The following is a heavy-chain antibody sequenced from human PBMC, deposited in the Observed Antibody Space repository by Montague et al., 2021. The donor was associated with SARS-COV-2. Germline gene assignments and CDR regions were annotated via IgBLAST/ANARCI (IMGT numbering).Heavy chain of an antibody. CDR3: ARDHRYYWNYYYYYGMDV. J-gene: IGHJ6*02. V-gene: IGHV4-39*07. D-gene: IGHD1-20*01. CDR2: IYYSGST. CDR1: GGSISSSSYY. Sequence: SETLSLTCTVSGGSISSSSYYWGWIRQPPGKGEEWIGSIYYSGSTYNNSPLKSRVIISVDTSKNQFSLKLSSVTAADTAVYYCARDHRYYWNYYYYYGMDVWGQGTTVTVSS.